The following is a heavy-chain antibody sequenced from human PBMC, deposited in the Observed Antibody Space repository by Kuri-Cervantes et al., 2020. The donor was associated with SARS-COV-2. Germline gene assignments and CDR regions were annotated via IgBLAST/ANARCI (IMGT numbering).Heavy chain of an antibody. V-gene: IGHV3-66*01. CDR2: IYSGGST. Sequence: GESLKISCAASGFTVSSNYMSWVRQAPGKGLEWVSVIYSGGSTYYADSVKGRFTISRDNAKNSLYLQMNSLRAEDTAVYYCARYWAAFDIWGQGTMVTVSS. J-gene: IGHJ3*02. CDR1: GFTVSSNY. CDR3: ARYWAAFDI. D-gene: IGHD2-15*01.